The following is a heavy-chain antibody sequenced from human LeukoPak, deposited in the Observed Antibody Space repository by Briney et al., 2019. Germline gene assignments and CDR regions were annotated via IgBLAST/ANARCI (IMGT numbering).Heavy chain of an antibody. D-gene: IGHD3-9*01. CDR3: AKFYDISTGYFDC. CDR1: GFTVSGNY. Sequence: GGSLRLACVASGFTVSGNYMSWVRQAPGKGLEWVSAISGGGGSTYYADSVKGRFTISRDNSKNTLYLQMNSLRAEDTAVYYCAKFYDISTGYFDCWGQGTLVTVSS. CDR2: ISGGGGST. V-gene: IGHV3-23*01. J-gene: IGHJ4*02.